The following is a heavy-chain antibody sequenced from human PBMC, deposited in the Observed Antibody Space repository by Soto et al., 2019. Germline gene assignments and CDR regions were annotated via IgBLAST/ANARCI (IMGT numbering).Heavy chain of an antibody. CDR1: GYPFSNYA. V-gene: IGHV1-3*05. J-gene: IGHJ6*02. CDR2: INAGNGNS. Sequence: QVQLVQSGAEEKKPGASVKASCKASGYPFSNYAMHWVRQAPGQGLEWMGWINAGNGNSKYSQKFQGRVTITRDTSANTAYMELDSLRSEDTAVYYCATSTYCSSSTCYQWYGMDVWGQGTTVTVSS. CDR3: ATSTYCSSSTCYQWYGMDV. D-gene: IGHD2-2*01.